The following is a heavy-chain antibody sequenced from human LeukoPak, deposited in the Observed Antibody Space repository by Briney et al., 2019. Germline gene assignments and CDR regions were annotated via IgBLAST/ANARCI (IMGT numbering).Heavy chain of an antibody. V-gene: IGHV3-23*01. CDR1: GFTFSSYA. D-gene: IGHD3-10*01. Sequence: PGGSLRLSCAASGFTFSSYAMSWVRQAPGKGLEWVSAISGSGSSKYYADSVKGRFTISRDNSKNTLYLQMNSLRAEDRAVYYCAKEEFGEVQAVYRGGMDVWGKGTTVTVSS. CDR3: AKEEFGEVQAVYRGGMDV. CDR2: ISGSGSSK. J-gene: IGHJ6*04.